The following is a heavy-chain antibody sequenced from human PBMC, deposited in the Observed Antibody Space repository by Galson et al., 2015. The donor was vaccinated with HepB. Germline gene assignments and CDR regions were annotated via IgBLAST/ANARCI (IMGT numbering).Heavy chain of an antibody. J-gene: IGHJ3*02. CDR2: IIPIFDVT. D-gene: IGHD5-18*01. CDR3: ARVTDKAMIGDTFDI. V-gene: IGHV1-69*10. CDR1: GGTFSSYL. Sequence: SVKVSCKASGGTFSSYLISWVRQAPGQGPEWMGRIIPIFDVTKYTQKFQARVTITADKSTNTAYMELSSLRPEDTAVYYCARVTDKAMIGDTFDIWGQGTMVTGSA.